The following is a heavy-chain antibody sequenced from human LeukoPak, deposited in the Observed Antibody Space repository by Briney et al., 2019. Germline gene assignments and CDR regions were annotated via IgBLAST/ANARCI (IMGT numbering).Heavy chain of an antibody. J-gene: IGHJ5*02. Sequence: GGSLRLSCAASGFTFSSYAMSWVRQAPGKGLEWVSAISGNGGSTYYADSVKGRFTISRDNAKNTLYLQMNSLRAEDTAVYYCAKADTMVRGVKGWFDPWGQGTLVTVSS. CDR1: GFTFSSYA. V-gene: IGHV3-23*01. CDR3: AKADTMVRGVKGWFDP. CDR2: ISGNGGST. D-gene: IGHD3-10*01.